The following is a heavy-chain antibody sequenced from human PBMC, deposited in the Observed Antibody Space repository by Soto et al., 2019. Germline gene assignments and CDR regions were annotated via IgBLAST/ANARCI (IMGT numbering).Heavy chain of an antibody. V-gene: IGHV3-23*01. CDR1: GFTFSSYA. CDR2: ISGSGGST. CDR3: AKDGLGFGELPYSDY. Sequence: EVQLLESGGGLVQPGGSLRLSCAASGFTFSSYAMSWVRQAPGKGLEWVSAISGSGGSTYYADSVKGRFTISRDNSKNTLYLQMNSLRAENTAVSYCAKDGLGFGELPYSDYWGQGTLVTVSS. J-gene: IGHJ4*02. D-gene: IGHD3-10*01.